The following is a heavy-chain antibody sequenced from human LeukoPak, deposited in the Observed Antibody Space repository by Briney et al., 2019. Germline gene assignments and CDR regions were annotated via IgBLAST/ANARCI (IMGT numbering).Heavy chain of an antibody. V-gene: IGHV4-31*03. J-gene: IGHJ4*02. CDR1: GGSISSGGYY. CDR2: IYYSGST. CDR3: ARYYYDSSGYCYFDY. Sequence: SQTLSLTCTVSGGSISSGGYYWSWIRQHPGKGLKWIGYIYYSGSTYYNPSLKSRVTISVDTSKNQFSLKLSSVTAADTAVYYCARYYYDSSGYCYFDYWGQGTLVTVSS. D-gene: IGHD3-22*01.